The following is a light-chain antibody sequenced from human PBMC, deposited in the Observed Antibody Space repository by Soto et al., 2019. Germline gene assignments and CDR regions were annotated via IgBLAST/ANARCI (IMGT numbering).Light chain of an antibody. Sequence: EIVLTQSPGTLSLSPGERATFSCRASQSVSSNYLAWYQQKPGQAPRLLIYGAFKRATGIPDRFSGSGSGTDFTLTISRMEPEDFALYYCQQRSNWPITFGQGTRLEIK. J-gene: IGKJ5*01. CDR1: QSVSSNY. CDR2: GAF. CDR3: QQRSNWPIT. V-gene: IGKV3D-20*02.